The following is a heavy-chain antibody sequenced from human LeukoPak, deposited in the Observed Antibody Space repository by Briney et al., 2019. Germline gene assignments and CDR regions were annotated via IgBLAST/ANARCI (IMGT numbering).Heavy chain of an antibody. Sequence: SETLSLTCAVYGGSFSGYYWSWIRQPPGKGLEWIGEINHSGSTNYNPSLKSRVTISVDTSKNQFSLKLSSVTAADTAVYYCAGGKVSDFWRGYYTGLYAFDIWGQGTMVTVSS. CDR2: INHSGST. J-gene: IGHJ3*02. V-gene: IGHV4-34*01. CDR3: AGGKVSDFWRGYYTGLYAFDI. D-gene: IGHD3-3*01. CDR1: GGSFSGYY.